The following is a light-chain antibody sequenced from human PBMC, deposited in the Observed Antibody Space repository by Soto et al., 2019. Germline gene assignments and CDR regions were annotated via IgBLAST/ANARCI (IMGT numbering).Light chain of an antibody. CDR2: GAS. J-gene: IGKJ1*01. V-gene: IGKV3-20*01. CDR3: HHYGDTPRT. CDR1: QSASSY. Sequence: EILLTQSPCTLSLSPGERATLSCMASQSASSYLAWYQQKPGQAPRLLMYGASSRATGIPDRFSGSGSGTDFTLTISRLEPEDFAVYYCHHYGDTPRTFGQGTKVDIK.